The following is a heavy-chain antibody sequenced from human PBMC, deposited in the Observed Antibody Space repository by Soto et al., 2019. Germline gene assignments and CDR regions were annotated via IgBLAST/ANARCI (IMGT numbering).Heavy chain of an antibody. CDR1: GGTFSSYA. CDR3: ARDGGYSSSMDGMDV. Sequence: GASVKVSCKASGGTFSSYAISWVRQAPGQGLEWMGGIIPIFGTANYAQKFQGRVTITADESTSTAYMELSSLRSEDTAVYYCARDGGYSSSMDGMDVWGQGTTVTVSS. D-gene: IGHD6-6*01. CDR2: IIPIFGTA. J-gene: IGHJ6*02. V-gene: IGHV1-69*13.